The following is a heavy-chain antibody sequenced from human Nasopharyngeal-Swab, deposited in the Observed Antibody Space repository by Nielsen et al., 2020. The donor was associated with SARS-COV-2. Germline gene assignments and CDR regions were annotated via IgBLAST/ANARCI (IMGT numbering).Heavy chain of an antibody. J-gene: IGHJ6*02. CDR1: GFTFNNYN. Sequence: GESLKISCAAFGFTFNNYNFNWVRQAPGKGLEWVSSISSSSYIYYADSVKGRFTISRDNAKNSLYLQMNSLRAEDTAVYYCARDGLDYDFWSAHFMDVWGQGTTVTVSS. CDR3: ARDGLDYDFWSAHFMDV. CDR2: ISSSSYI. D-gene: IGHD3-3*01. V-gene: IGHV3-21*01.